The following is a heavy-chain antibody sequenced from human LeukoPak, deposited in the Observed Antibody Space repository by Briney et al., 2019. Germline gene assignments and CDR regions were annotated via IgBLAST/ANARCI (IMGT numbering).Heavy chain of an antibody. CDR1: GGSISSSSYY. Sequence: SETLSLTCTVSGGSISSSSYYWGWIRQPPGKGLEWIGSIYYSGSTYYNPSLKSRVTISVDTSKNQFSLKLSSVTAADTAVYYCARSDCTNGVCYTYYFDYWGQGTLVTVSS. V-gene: IGHV4-39*07. J-gene: IGHJ4*02. CDR3: ARSDCTNGVCYTYYFDY. D-gene: IGHD2-8*01. CDR2: IYYSGST.